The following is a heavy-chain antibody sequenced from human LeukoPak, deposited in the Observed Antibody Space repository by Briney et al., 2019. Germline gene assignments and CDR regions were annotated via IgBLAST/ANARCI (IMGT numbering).Heavy chain of an antibody. V-gene: IGHV4-59*01. J-gene: IGHJ4*02. D-gene: IGHD1-26*01. CDR2: IYYSGST. CDR3: ARGIVGVTYFDE. Sequence: SETLSLTCTVSGGSISSYYWTWIRQPPGRGLEWIGYIYYSGSTEYNPSLKSRVTISVDTSKNHFSLILNSVAAADTAVYYCARGIVGVTYFDEWGQGMLVTVSS. CDR1: GGSISSYY.